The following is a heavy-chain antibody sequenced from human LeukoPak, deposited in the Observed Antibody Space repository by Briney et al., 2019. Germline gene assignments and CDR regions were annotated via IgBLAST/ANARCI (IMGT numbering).Heavy chain of an antibody. CDR1: GFTFSDHY. Sequence: PGGSLRLSCAASGFTFSDHYMDWVRQAPGKGLEWVGRTRNKANSYTTEYAASVKGRFTISRDDSKNSLYLQMNSLKTEDTAVYYCARGGGSYNSVYYFDYWGQGTLVTVSS. D-gene: IGHD1-26*01. CDR3: ARGGGSYNSVYYFDY. J-gene: IGHJ4*02. CDR2: TRNKANSYTT. V-gene: IGHV3-72*01.